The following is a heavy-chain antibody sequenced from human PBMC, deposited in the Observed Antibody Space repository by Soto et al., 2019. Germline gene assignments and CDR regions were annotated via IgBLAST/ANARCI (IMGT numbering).Heavy chain of an antibody. Sequence: QVQLVQSGAEVKKPGSSVKVSCKASGGTFSSYTISWVRQAPGQGLEWMGRIIPILGIANYAQKFQGRVTITADKSTSTAYTELSSLRSEDTAVYYCARAVYYYGSGSYYNAPPNYGMDVWGQGTTVTVSS. J-gene: IGHJ6*02. V-gene: IGHV1-69*02. D-gene: IGHD3-10*01. CDR3: ARAVYYYGSGSYYNAPPNYGMDV. CDR2: IIPILGIA. CDR1: GGTFSSYT.